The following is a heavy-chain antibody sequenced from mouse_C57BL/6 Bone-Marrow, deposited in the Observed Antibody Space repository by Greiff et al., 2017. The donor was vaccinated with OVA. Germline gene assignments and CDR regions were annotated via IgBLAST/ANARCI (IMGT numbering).Heavy chain of an antibody. J-gene: IGHJ2*01. CDR1: GFTFSSYA. V-gene: IGHV5-4*01. Sequence: DVQLVESGGGLVKPGGSLKLSCAASGFTFSSYAMSWVRQTPEKRLEWVATISDGGSYTYYPDNVKGRFTISRDNAKNNLYLQMSHLKSEHTAMDYRARDPFDGYYFDYWGQGTTLPGSS. D-gene: IGHD2-3*01. CDR2: ISDGGSYT. CDR3: ARDPFDGYYFDY.